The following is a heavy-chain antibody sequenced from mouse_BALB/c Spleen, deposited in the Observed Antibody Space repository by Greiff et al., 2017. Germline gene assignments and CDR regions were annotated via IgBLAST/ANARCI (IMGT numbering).Heavy chain of an antibody. D-gene: IGHD2-3*01. Sequence: EVQGVESGGGLVQPKGSLKLSCAASGFTFNTYAMNWVRQAPGKGLEWVARIRSKSNNYATYYADSVKDRFTISRDDSQSMLYLQMNNLKTEDTAMYYCVRRLFYDGYSYYAMDYWGQGTSVTVSS. J-gene: IGHJ4*01. CDR1: GFTFNTYA. V-gene: IGHV10-1*02. CDR3: VRRLFYDGYSYYAMDY. CDR2: IRSKSNNYAT.